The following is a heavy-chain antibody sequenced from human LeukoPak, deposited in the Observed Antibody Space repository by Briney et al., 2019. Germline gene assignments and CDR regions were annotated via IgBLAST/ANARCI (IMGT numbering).Heavy chain of an antibody. J-gene: IGHJ5*02. CDR2: ISGSGGST. D-gene: IGHD2-2*01. CDR3: AKGEFGYCSSTSCPNWFDP. CDR1: GFTFSSYA. V-gene: IGHV3-23*01. Sequence: GGSLRLSCAASGFTFSSYAMSWVRQAPGKGLEWVSAISGSGGSTYYADSVKGRLTISRDNSKNTLYLQMNSLRAEDTAVYYCAKGEFGYCSSTSCPNWFDPWGQGTLVTVSS.